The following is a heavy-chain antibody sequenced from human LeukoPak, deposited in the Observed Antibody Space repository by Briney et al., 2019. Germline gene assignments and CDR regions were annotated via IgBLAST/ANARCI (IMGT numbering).Heavy chain of an antibody. CDR2: ISGSSSTI. CDR3: ARVEVGAKVGYFDY. CDR1: GFTFSSYS. Sequence: GGSLRLSCAASGFTFSSYSMNWVRQAPGKGLEWVSFISGSSSTIHYADSVKGRFTISRDNAKNSLYLQMNSLRAEDTAVYYCARVEVGAKVGYFDYWGQGTLVTVSS. V-gene: IGHV3-48*04. J-gene: IGHJ4*02. D-gene: IGHD1-26*01.